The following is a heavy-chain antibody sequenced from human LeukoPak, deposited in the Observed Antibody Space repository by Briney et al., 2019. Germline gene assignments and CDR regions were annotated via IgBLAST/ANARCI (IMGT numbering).Heavy chain of an antibody. CDR1: GGTFSSYA. CDR2: IIPIFGTA. D-gene: IGHD3-10*01. Sequence: SVKVSCKASGGTFSSYAISWVRQAPGQGLEWMGGIIPIFGTANYAQKFQGRVTITADKSTSTAYMELSSLRSEDTAVYYCARTGPILYYYGSGSNYYYMDVWGKGTTVTVSS. V-gene: IGHV1-69*06. CDR3: ARTGPILYYYGSGSNYYYMDV. J-gene: IGHJ6*03.